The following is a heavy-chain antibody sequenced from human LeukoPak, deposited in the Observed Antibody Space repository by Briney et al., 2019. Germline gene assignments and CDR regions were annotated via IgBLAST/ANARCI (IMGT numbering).Heavy chain of an antibody. CDR3: ARIVRQDGGYLDL. Sequence: PSETLSLTCTVSAVSISAYYWTWIRQPPGKGLEWIGYTSDSGSSNYKSSLKSRVSMSVATSKRQFSLTLTSVTAADTAVYYCARIVRQDGGYLDLWGRGSLVTVSS. V-gene: IGHV4-59*08. D-gene: IGHD3-16*02. CDR1: AVSISAYY. J-gene: IGHJ2*01. CDR2: TSDSGSS.